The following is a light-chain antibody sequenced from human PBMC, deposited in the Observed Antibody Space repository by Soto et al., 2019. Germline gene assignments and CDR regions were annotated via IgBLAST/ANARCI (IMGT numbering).Light chain of an antibody. CDR2: GAS. Sequence: EIVMTQSPATLSVSPGETATFSCRASQSVGSALAWYQHKPGQAPRLLIVGASIRATGVPVRFSGGGSGTEFTLTISGLQSEDFAVYYCQQYKSWPPLTFGGGTTVEIK. J-gene: IGKJ4*01. CDR3: QQYKSWPPLT. V-gene: IGKV3-15*01. CDR1: QSVGSA.